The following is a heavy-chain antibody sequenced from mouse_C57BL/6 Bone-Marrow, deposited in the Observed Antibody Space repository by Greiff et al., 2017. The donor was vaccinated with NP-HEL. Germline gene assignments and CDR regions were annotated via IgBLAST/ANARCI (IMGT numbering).Heavy chain of an antibody. CDR3: ARSDGYYVRYAMDY. D-gene: IGHD2-3*01. CDR2: INPNNGGT. Sequence: VQLQQSGPELVKPGASVKISCKASGYTFTDYYMNWVKQSHGKSLEWIGDINPNNGGTSYNQKFKGKATLTVDKSSSTAYMELRSLTSEDSAVYYCARSDGYYVRYAMDYWGQGTSVTVSS. J-gene: IGHJ4*01. CDR1: GYTFTDYY. V-gene: IGHV1-26*01.